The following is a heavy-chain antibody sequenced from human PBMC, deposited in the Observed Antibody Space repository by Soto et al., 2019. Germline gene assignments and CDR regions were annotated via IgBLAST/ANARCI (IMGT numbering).Heavy chain of an antibody. CDR2: IWYDGSNK. Sequence: LRLSCAASGFTFSSYGMHWVRQAPGKVLELVAVIWYDGSNKYYADSVKGRFTISRDNSKNTLYLQMNSLRAEDTAVYYCARESGYSSGWYLNPPPDYWGQGTLVTVSS. CDR3: ARESGYSSGWYLNPPPDY. V-gene: IGHV3-33*01. D-gene: IGHD6-19*01. CDR1: GFTFSSYG. J-gene: IGHJ4*02.